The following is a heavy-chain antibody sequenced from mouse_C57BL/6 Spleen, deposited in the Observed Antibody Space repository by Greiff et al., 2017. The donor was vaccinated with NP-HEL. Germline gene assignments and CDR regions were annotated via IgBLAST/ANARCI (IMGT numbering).Heavy chain of an antibody. CDR1: GFTFSDYG. Sequence: DVKLMESGGGLVQPGGSLKLSCAASGFTFSDYGMAWVRQAPRKGPEWVAFISNLAYSIYYADTVTGRFTISRENAKNTLYLEMSGLRSEDTAMYYCARDTGTRGAMDYWGQGAPVT. CDR2: ISNLAYSI. CDR3: ARDTGTRGAMDY. V-gene: IGHV5-15*01. J-gene: IGHJ4*01. D-gene: IGHD3-3*01.